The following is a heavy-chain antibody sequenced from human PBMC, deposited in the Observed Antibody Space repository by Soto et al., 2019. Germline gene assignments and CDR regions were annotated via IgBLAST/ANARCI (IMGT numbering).Heavy chain of an antibody. V-gene: IGHV3-48*01. CDR3: ARWDIVVVPAATDYYYYYMDV. J-gene: IGHJ6*03. CDR2: ISSSSSTI. Sequence: GGSLRLSCAASGFTFSSYSMNWVRQAPGKGLEWVSYISSSSSTIYYADSVKGRFTISRDDAKNSLYLQMNSLRAEDTAVYYCARWDIVVVPAATDYYYYYMDVWGKGTTVTVSS. D-gene: IGHD2-2*01. CDR1: GFTFSSYS.